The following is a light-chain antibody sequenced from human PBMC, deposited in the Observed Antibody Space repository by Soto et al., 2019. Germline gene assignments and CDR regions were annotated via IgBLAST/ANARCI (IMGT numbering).Light chain of an antibody. Sequence: QSALAQPASVSGSPGQSITISCTGTSSDVGAYDAVSWYQQHPGKAPQVXXXXXXXRPSGVSTRFSGSVSGHPASLTVSGLQAEDEAEYFCCSSAPESTYVFGTGTKVTV. V-gene: IGLV2-23*01. J-gene: IGLJ1*01. CDR2: XXX. CDR3: CSSAPESTYV. CDR1: SSDVGAYDA.